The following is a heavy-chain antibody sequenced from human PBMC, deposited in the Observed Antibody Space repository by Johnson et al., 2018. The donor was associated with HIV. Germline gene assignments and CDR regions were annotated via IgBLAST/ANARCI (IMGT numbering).Heavy chain of an antibody. Sequence: MQLVESGGSVVRPGGSLRLSCAASGFTFKDYGMSWVRQAPGKGLEWVAGVHWNGDGIGYADSVKGRFTISRDNTKNSLSLQMFGLRAEDTALYYCARGGAYSSSWFDAFDVWGQGTMVTVSS. J-gene: IGHJ3*01. V-gene: IGHV3-20*04. D-gene: IGHD6-13*01. CDR1: GFTFKDYG. CDR2: VHWNGDGI. CDR3: ARGGAYSSSWFDAFDV.